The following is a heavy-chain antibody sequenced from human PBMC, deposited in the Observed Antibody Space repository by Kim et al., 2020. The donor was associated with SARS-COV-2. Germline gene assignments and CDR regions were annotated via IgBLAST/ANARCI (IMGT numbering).Heavy chain of an antibody. J-gene: IGHJ4*02. D-gene: IGHD3-10*01. V-gene: IGHV3-23*01. CDR3: AKKFHYGSGSYLYYFDY. Sequence: VRGRFTISRDNSKNTLYLQMNSLRAEDTAVYYCAKKFHYGSGSYLYYFDYWGQGILVTVSS.